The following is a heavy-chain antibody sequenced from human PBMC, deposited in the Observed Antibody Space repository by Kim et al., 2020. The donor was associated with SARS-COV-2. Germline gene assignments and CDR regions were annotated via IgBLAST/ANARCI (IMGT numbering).Heavy chain of an antibody. CDR3: ARGRPYYYDSSGYYYAARRGPCFDY. Sequence: SETLSLTCAVYGGSFSGYYWSWIRQPPGKGLEWIGEINHSGSTNYNPSLKSRVTISVDTSKNQFSLKLSSVTAADTAVYYCARGRPYYYDSSGYYYAARRGPCFDYWGQGTLVTVSS. J-gene: IGHJ4*02. CDR2: INHSGST. D-gene: IGHD3-22*01. CDR1: GGSFSGYY. V-gene: IGHV4-34*01.